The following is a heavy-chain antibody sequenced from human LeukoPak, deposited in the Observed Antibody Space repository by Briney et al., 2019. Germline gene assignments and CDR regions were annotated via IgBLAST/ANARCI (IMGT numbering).Heavy chain of an antibody. CDR3: ARDRRLRWFGESQYAFDI. J-gene: IGHJ3*02. CDR1: GYTFTGYY. D-gene: IGHD3-10*01. Sequence: ASVKVSCKASGYTFTGYYMHWVRQAPGQGLEWMGWINPNSGGTNYAQKFQGRVTVTRDTSISTAYMELSRLRSDDTAVYYCARDRRLRWFGESQYAFDIWGQGTMVTVSS. CDR2: INPNSGGT. V-gene: IGHV1-2*02.